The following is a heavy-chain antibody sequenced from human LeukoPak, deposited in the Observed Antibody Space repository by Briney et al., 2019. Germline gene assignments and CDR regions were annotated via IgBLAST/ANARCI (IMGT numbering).Heavy chain of an antibody. J-gene: IGHJ4*02. CDR3: ARDQRLTMVRGVIGY. Sequence: GGSLRLSCAASGFTFSSYGMHWVRQVPGKGLEWVAVIWYDGSNKYYADSVKGRFTISRDNSKNTLYLQMNSLRAEDTAVYYCARDQRLTMVRGVIGYWGQGTLVTVSS. V-gene: IGHV3-33*01. CDR1: GFTFSSYG. CDR2: IWYDGSNK. D-gene: IGHD3-10*01.